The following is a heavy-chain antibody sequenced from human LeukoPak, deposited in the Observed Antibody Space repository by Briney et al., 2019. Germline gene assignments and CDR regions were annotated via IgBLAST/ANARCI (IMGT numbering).Heavy chain of an antibody. Sequence: SETLSLTCAVYGGSFSGYYWSWIRQPPGKGLEWIGEINHSGSTNYNPSLKSRVTISVDTSKNQFSLKLSSVTAADTAVYYCARGRRRYCSGGSCLNYFDYWGQGTLVTVSS. D-gene: IGHD2-15*01. CDR1: GGSFSGYY. V-gene: IGHV4-34*01. J-gene: IGHJ4*02. CDR2: INHSGST. CDR3: ARGRRRYCSGGSCLNYFDY.